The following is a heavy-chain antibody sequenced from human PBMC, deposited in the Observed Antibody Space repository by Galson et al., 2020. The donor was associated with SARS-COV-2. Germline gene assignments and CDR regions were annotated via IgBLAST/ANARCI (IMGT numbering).Heavy chain of an antibody. CDR1: GGTFSTYA. V-gene: IGHV1-69*05. D-gene: IGHD3-3*01. Sequence: ASVKVSCKASGGTFSTYALSWVRQAPGQGLEWMGGIIPIFGTANYAQKFQGRVTITTDESTSTAYMELSSLRSEDAAVYYCARALWSGSKISRRLNYMDVWGKGTTVTVSS. CDR2: IIPIFGTA. CDR3: ARALWSGSKISRRLNYMDV. J-gene: IGHJ6*03.